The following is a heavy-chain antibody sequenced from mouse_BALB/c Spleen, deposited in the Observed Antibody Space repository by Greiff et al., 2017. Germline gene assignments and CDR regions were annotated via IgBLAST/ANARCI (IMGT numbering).Heavy chain of an antibody. CDR3: ARLDPYAMDY. CDR2: INPGSSTI. Sequence: EVKLLESGGGLVQPGGSLNLSCAASGFDFSRYWMSWARQAPGKGQEWIGEINPGSSTINYTPSLKDKFIISRDNAKNTLYLQMSKVRSEDTALYYCARLDPYAMDYWGQGTSVTVSS. J-gene: IGHJ4*01. V-gene: IGHV4-2*02. CDR1: GFDFSRYW.